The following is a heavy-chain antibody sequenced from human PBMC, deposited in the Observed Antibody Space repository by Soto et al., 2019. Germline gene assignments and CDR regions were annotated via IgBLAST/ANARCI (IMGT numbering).Heavy chain of an antibody. V-gene: IGHV1-8*01. Sequence: QVQLVQSGAEVKKPGASVKVSCKASGYIFTSYEINWVRQATGQGLEWLGWMNPKSGNTGYAQKFQGRVTMTRNTSISTAYMELSSVASEDTAVYYCACSTVTTSIFWGQGTLVTVSS. CDR2: MNPKSGNT. D-gene: IGHD4-17*01. CDR1: GYIFTSYE. CDR3: ACSTVTTSIF. J-gene: IGHJ4*02.